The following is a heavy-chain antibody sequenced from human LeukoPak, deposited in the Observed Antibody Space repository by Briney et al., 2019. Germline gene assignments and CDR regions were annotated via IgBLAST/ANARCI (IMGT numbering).Heavy chain of an antibody. CDR3: TREKSYGYIRADS. CDR2: IYASGGT. D-gene: IGHD3-16*01. Sequence: SEILSLTCTVSGGSISSGSYYWSWIRQPAGKGLEWIGHIYASGGTKYNPSLESRVTISIDTSKNQLSLRLSSVTAADTAVYYCTREKSYGYIRADSWGQGTLVAVSS. J-gene: IGHJ4*02. CDR1: GGSISSGSYY. V-gene: IGHV4-61*09.